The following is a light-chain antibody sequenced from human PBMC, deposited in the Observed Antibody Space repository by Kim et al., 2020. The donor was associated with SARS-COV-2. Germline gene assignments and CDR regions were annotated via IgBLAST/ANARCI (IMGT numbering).Light chain of an antibody. CDR3: QAWDSSSYV. V-gene: IGLV3-1*01. CDR1: KLGEKY. Sequence: VSPGQTASITCSGDKLGEKYACWYQQKPGQSPVLVIYQDSKRPSGIPERFSGSNSGNTATLTISGTQAMDEADYYCQAWDSSSYVFGTGTKVTVL. CDR2: QDS. J-gene: IGLJ1*01.